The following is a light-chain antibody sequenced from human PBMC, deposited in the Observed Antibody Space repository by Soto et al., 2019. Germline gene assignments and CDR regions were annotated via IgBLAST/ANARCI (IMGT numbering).Light chain of an antibody. V-gene: IGKV3-15*01. J-gene: IGKJ4*01. CDR1: QSVSSN. CDR3: QQYNNWPLT. CDR2: AAS. Sequence: EIVMTQSPATLSVSPGERATLSCRASQSVSSNLAWYQHKPGQAPRLLIYAASTRATGIPARFSASGSGTEFTLIISSLQSEDFAVYFCQQYNNWPLTFGGGTKVEIK.